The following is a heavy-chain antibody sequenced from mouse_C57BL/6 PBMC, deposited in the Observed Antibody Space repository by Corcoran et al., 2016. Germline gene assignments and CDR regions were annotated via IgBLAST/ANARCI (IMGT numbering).Heavy chain of an antibody. V-gene: IGHV9-3*01. J-gene: IGHJ3*01. CDR1: GYTFTTYG. CDR2: INTYSGVP. Sequence: QIQLVQSGPELKKPGETVKISCKASGYTFTTYGMSWVKQAPGKGLKWMGWINTYSGVPTYADDFKGRFAFSLETSASTAYLQINNLKNEDTATYCCANKPEAYWGQGTLVTVSA. CDR3: ANKPEAY.